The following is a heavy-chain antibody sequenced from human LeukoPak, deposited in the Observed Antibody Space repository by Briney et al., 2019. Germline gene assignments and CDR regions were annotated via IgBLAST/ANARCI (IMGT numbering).Heavy chain of an antibody. D-gene: IGHD5-12*01. Sequence: GGSLRLSCAASGFTFSSHWMSWVRQAPGKGLEWVANIKQDGSEKYYVDSVKGRFTISRDNAKNSLYLQMNSLRAEDTAVYYCAREDVASGHFDYWGQGTLVTVSS. V-gene: IGHV3-7*01. CDR1: GFTFSSHW. CDR2: IKQDGSEK. CDR3: AREDVASGHFDY. J-gene: IGHJ4*02.